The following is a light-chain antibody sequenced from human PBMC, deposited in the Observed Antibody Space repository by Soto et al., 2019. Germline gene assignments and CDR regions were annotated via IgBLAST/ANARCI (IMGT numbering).Light chain of an antibody. CDR1: QNLGTLY. J-gene: IGKJ1*01. V-gene: IGKV3-20*01. CDR3: HPYAGSPRK. CDR2: SSS. Sequence: EIVVTKYQCTWSLSPGERSTLSCRASQNLGTLYLAWFQQKSGQASRLLIYSSSRRVTGKPDRFTGSGSGTDFNPTIDRVVPARHSVCFCHPYAGSPRKFGQGTKVDIK.